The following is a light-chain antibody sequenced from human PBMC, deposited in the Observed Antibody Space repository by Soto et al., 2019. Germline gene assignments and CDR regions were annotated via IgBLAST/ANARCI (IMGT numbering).Light chain of an antibody. CDR3: SSYTGGNTPYV. J-gene: IGLJ1*01. Sequence: QSALTQPASVSGSPGQSITISCTGTSSDVGGYNYVSWYQQHPGKAPKDVVHDVANRPPGVSNRFSGSKSGNTASLTISWLRAEDEADYYCSSYTGGNTPYVFGTGTKVTVL. CDR1: SSDVGGYNY. CDR2: DVA. V-gene: IGLV2-14*03.